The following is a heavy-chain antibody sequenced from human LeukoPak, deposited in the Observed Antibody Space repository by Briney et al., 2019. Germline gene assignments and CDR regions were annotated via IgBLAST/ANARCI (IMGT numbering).Heavy chain of an antibody. J-gene: IGHJ6*03. CDR2: IYYSGST. CDR3: ARASRITIFGVATNYMDV. V-gene: IGHV4-59*01. Sequence: PSETLSLTCTVSGGSISSYYWSWIRQPPGKGLEWIGYIYYSGSTNYNPSLKSRVTISVDTSKNQFSLKLSSVTAAGTAVYYCARASRITIFGVATNYMDVWGRGTTVTVSS. CDR1: GGSISSYY. D-gene: IGHD3-3*01.